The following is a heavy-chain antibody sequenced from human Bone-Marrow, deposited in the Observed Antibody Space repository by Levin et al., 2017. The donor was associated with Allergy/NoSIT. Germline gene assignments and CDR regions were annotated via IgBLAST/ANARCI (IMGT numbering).Heavy chain of an antibody. V-gene: IGHV3-53*01. CDR3: ARNIPVTDLGF. Sequence: GGSLRLSCAASGLTVSNNYMSWVRQAPGKGLEWVALIYSGGDTSYADSVKGRFTISRDSSKKPLYLQMNGLRTEDTAVYHCARNIPVTDLGFWGRGTLVTVSS. J-gene: IGHJ4*02. D-gene: IGHD1-14*01. CDR1: GLTVSNNY. CDR2: IYSGGDT.